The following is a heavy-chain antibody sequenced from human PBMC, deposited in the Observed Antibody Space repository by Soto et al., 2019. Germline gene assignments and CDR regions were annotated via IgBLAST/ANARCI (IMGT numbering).Heavy chain of an antibody. CDR2: ISAYNSNT. Sequence: ASVKVSCKASGYTFSSYVISWVRQAPGQGLEWMGWISAYNSNTKYAQKLQGRVTMTTDTSTSTAYMELRSLRSDDTAVYYCARDVTPPDYWGQGTLVTVSS. CDR3: ARDVTPPDY. J-gene: IGHJ4*02. CDR1: GYTFSSYV. V-gene: IGHV1-18*01.